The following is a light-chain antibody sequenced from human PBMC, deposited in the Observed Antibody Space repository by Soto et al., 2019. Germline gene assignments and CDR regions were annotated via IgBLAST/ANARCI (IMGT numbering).Light chain of an antibody. CDR3: AAWDDSLNGRV. CDR2: YDN. J-gene: IGLJ1*01. CDR1: SSNIGTYS. Sequence: QSALTQPPSASGTPGQRVTISCSGSSSNIGTYSVSWYQQFPGTARRLLIYYDNLRPSGVPDRISGSKSGTSASLAISGLESDDEADYYCAAWDDSLNGRVFGTGPKLTVL. V-gene: IGLV1-44*01.